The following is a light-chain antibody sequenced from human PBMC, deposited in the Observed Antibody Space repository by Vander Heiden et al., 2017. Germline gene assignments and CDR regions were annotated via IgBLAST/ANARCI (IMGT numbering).Light chain of an antibody. CDR3: QQYNNWAPYT. CDR1: QSVSSN. J-gene: IGKJ2*01. V-gene: IGKV3-15*01. CDR2: GAS. Sequence: ELVMTQSPATLSVSPGERATLACRASQSVSSNLAWYQQKPGQAPRLLIYGASTRATGIPARFSGSGSGTEFTLTISSLQSEDFAVYYCQQYNNWAPYTFGQGTKLGIK.